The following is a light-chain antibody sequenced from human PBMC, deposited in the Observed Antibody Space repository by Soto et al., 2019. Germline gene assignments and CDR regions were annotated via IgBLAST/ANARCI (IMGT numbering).Light chain of an antibody. Sequence: EIVLTQSPGTVSLSPGESATLSCRASQSISRSDLAWYQHRPGQSPRLLIYATSSRATGIPDRFTGGGAGTGFTLTISRLEPEDSAVYYCQHRSGWSTFGQGTKLDIK. CDR2: ATS. J-gene: IGKJ2*01. CDR1: QSISRSD. CDR3: QHRSGWST. V-gene: IGKV3D-20*02.